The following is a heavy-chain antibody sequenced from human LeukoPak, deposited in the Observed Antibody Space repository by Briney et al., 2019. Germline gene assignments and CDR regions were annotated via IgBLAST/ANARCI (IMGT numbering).Heavy chain of an antibody. CDR3: ATEPGITAAGMLSGLDY. Sequence: GGSLRLSCAASGFTFSSYGMHWVRQAPGKGLEWVALIRYDGSNKYYADSVKGRFTISRDNSKNTLYLQMNSLRAEDTAVYYCATEPGITAAGMLSGLDYWGQGTLVIVSS. CDR2: IRYDGSNK. J-gene: IGHJ4*02. D-gene: IGHD6-13*01. V-gene: IGHV3-30*02. CDR1: GFTFSSYG.